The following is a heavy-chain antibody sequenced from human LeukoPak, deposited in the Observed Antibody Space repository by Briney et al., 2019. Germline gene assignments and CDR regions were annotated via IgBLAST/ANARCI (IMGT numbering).Heavy chain of an antibody. CDR1: GFTFNDHA. D-gene: IGHD3-22*01. V-gene: IGHV3-9*01. Sequence: GRSLRLSCAASGFTFNDHAMYWVRQAPGKGLEWVSGINWNSDNIGYADSVKGRFTISRDDAKNSLFLQMNSLRAEDTALYYCARASYYYDTTGLGAVDIWGLGTLVTVSS. J-gene: IGHJ4*02. CDR2: INWNSDNI. CDR3: ARASYYYDTTGLGAVDI.